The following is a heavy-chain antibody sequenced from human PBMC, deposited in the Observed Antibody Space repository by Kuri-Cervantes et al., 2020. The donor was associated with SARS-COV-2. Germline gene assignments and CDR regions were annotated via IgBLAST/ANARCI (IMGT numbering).Heavy chain of an antibody. CDR3: ASLTLGCYSYGSCFDY. J-gene: IGHJ4*02. V-gene: IGHV3-11*04. CDR2: IGPSGTTK. D-gene: IGHD5-18*01. CDR1: GFIFSDYY. Sequence: GESLKISCTASGFIFSDYYMTWIRQAPGKGLEWVSNIGPSGTTKYYADSVKGRFTISRDNAKNSLYLQMSSLRAEDTAVYYCASLTLGCYSYGSCFDYWGQGTLVTVSS.